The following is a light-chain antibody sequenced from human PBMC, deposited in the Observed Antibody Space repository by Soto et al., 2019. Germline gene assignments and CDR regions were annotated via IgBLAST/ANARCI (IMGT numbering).Light chain of an antibody. CDR1: QSISSW. Sequence: DIQMTQSPATLSATAGDRLTITCRASQSISSWLAWYQHKPGTAPKLLIYAASNLDSGVPSRFSGSGSGTEFTPAISSLKNEDFATYYCQQFNGYPITFGQGTRLEIK. V-gene: IGKV1-5*01. CDR3: QQFNGYPIT. CDR2: AAS. J-gene: IGKJ5*01.